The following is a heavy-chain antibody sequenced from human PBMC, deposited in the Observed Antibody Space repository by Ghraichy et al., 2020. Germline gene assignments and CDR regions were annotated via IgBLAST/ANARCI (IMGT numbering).Heavy chain of an antibody. CDR2: INHSGST. J-gene: IGHJ4*02. CDR3: ARTGDFWSAYYLVY. CDR1: GGSFSGYY. D-gene: IGHD3-3*01. V-gene: IGHV4-34*01. Sequence: SETLSLTCTVSGGSFSGYYWSWIRQPPGKGLEWIGEINHSGSTNYNPSLKSRVTISLDTSKNQFSLKLSSVTAADTAVYYCARTGDFWSAYYLVYWGQGTLVTVSS.